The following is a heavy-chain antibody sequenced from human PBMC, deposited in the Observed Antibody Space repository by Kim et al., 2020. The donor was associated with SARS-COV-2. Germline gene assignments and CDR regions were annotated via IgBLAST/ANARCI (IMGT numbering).Heavy chain of an antibody. V-gene: IGHV3-66*01. J-gene: IGHJ6*02. D-gene: IGHD2-15*01. Sequence: ANPVKGRFTISRDNSKNTLYLQMNSLRAEDTAVYYCARYRGSYYYYGMDVWGQGTTVTVSS. CDR3: ARYRGSYYYYGMDV.